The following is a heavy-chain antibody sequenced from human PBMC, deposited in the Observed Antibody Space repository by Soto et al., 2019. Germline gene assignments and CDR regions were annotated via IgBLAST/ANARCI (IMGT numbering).Heavy chain of an antibody. D-gene: IGHD6-6*01. CDR3: ARAQGAARNRAYYYYGMDV. CDR2: IIPIFGTA. J-gene: IGHJ6*02. CDR1: GGTFSSYA. Sequence: QVQLVQSGAEVKKPGSSVKVSCKASGGTFSSYAISWVRQAPGQGLEWMGGIIPIFGTANYAQKFQGRATITADESTSTAYMELSSLRSEDTAVYYCARAQGAARNRAYYYYGMDVWGQGTTVTVSS. V-gene: IGHV1-69*01.